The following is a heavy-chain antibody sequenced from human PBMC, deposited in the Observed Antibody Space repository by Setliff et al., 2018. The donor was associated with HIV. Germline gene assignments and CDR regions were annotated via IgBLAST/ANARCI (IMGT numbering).Heavy chain of an antibody. Sequence: SGPTLVNPRQTLTLTRTFSGLSLNISGEGVGWIRQSPGRALEWLGLLYWDGDKRYSPSLSDRLTITKDTSENQVILTVTNVEPVDTATYYCAHRQPVSGTSYDYWGQGALVTVS. CDR1: GLSLNISGEG. CDR3: AHRQPVSGTSYDY. J-gene: IGHJ4*02. V-gene: IGHV2-5*02. D-gene: IGHD6-19*01. CDR2: LYWDGDK.